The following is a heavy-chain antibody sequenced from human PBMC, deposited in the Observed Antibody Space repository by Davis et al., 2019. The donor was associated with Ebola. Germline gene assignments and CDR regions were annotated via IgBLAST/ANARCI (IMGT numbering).Heavy chain of an antibody. Sequence: GESLKISCAASGFTFSNYAMSWVRQAPGKGLEWVAVISYDGSNKYYADSVKGRFTISRDNSKNTLYLQMNSLRAEDTAVYYCAKDYLDYWGQGTLVTVSS. D-gene: IGHD3-16*02. J-gene: IGHJ4*02. V-gene: IGHV3-30*18. CDR3: AKDYLDY. CDR2: ISYDGSNK. CDR1: GFTFSNYA.